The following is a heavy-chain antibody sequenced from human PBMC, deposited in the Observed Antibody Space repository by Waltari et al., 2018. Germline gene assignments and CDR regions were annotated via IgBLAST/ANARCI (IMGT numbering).Heavy chain of an antibody. D-gene: IGHD6-13*01. Sequence: QVQLQESGPGLVKPSETLSLTCTVSGGSISSYYWSWIRQPAGKGLEWIGRIYTSVSTNYTPSLTIRVSMSVEPAKTPSSLKLSSGTAAGPAVYDGARGVGQQLPLDRAVDIWGQGTMVTVSS. CDR3: ARGVGQQLPLDRAVDI. V-gene: IGHV4-4*07. J-gene: IGHJ3*02. CDR1: GGSISSYY. CDR2: IYTSVST.